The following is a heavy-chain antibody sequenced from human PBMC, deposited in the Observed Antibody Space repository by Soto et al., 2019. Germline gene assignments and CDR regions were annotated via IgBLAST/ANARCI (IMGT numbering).Heavy chain of an antibody. CDR3: ARGEGVVVINRYYYYGMDV. V-gene: IGHV1-69*13. J-gene: IGHJ6*02. D-gene: IGHD3-22*01. CDR1: GGTFSSYA. CDR2: IIPIFGTA. Sequence: SVKVSCKASGGTFSSYAISWVRQAPGQGLEWMGGIIPIFGTANYAQKFQGRVTITADESTSTAYTELSSLRSEDTAVYYCARGEGVVVINRYYYYGMDVWGQGTTVTVAS.